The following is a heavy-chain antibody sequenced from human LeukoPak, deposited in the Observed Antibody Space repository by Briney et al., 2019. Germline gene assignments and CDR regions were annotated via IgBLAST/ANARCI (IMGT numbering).Heavy chain of an antibody. CDR1: GFTVSSNY. Sequence: GGSLRLSCAASGFTVSSNYMSWVRQAPGKGLEWVSVIYSGGSTYYADSVKGRFTISRDDSKNTLYLQMNSLKTEDTAVYYCTAPVGIDHWGQGTLVTVSS. CDR2: IYSGGST. D-gene: IGHD1-26*01. J-gene: IGHJ4*02. CDR3: TAPVGIDH. V-gene: IGHV3-53*01.